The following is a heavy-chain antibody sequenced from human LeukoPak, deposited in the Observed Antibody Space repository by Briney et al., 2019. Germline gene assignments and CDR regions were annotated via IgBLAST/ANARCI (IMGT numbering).Heavy chain of an antibody. Sequence: GGSLRLSCAASGFTFRSYGMHWVGQAPGKGLEGVAFIRYDGRDKYYADSVKGRFTISRDNAKNSLYLQMNSLRAEDTAVYYCAELGITMIGGVWGKGTTVTISS. CDR3: AELGITMIGGV. J-gene: IGHJ6*04. V-gene: IGHV3-30*02. D-gene: IGHD3-10*02. CDR2: IRYDGRDK. CDR1: GFTFRSYG.